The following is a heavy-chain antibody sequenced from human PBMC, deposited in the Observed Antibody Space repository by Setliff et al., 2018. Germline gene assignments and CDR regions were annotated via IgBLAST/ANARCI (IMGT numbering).Heavy chain of an antibody. D-gene: IGHD1-1*01. CDR3: VREGYSEYFQD. CDR2: ISYSGIT. CDR1: GASVSSHY. J-gene: IGHJ1*01. Sequence: SETLSLTCNVSGASVSSHYWDWIRQPPGKGLEWIGFISYSGITTYNVSLKSRVSISVDTSKNQLSLTLSSVTAADTAVYYCVREGYSEYFQDWGRGTLVTV. V-gene: IGHV4-59*02.